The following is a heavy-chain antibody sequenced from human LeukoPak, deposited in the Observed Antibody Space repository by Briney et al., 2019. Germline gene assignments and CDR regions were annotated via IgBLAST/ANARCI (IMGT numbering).Heavy chain of an antibody. Sequence: PGGSLRLSCAVSGFTFSNYWMHWVRQAPGKGLVWVSRINTDGSSANYADSVKGRLTISRDNAKNTLYLQMNSLRAEDTAVYYCARGTIYGLDAFDIWGQGTMVTVSS. V-gene: IGHV3-74*01. CDR1: GFTFSNYW. CDR3: ARGTIYGLDAFDI. CDR2: INTDGSSA. J-gene: IGHJ3*02. D-gene: IGHD3-3*01.